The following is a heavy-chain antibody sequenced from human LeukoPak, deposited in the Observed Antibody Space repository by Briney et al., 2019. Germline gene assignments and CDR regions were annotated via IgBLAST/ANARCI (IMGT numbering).Heavy chain of an antibody. CDR1: EFTFSTSW. CDR2: LNPDGSVG. V-gene: IGHV3-7*02. Sequence: PGGSLRLSCTVSEFTFSTSWMNWVRQAPGKGLEWVANLNPDGSVGRCVDSVKGRFSVSRDNGQNTGYLQMNSLRVDDTGVYFCLAWASPTPYWGPGTPVAVSS. J-gene: IGHJ1*01. D-gene: IGHD1-26*01. CDR3: LAWASPTPY.